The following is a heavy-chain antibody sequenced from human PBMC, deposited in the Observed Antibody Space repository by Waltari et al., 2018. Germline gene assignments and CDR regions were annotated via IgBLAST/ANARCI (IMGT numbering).Heavy chain of an antibody. CDR2: IYYTGST. V-gene: IGHV4-59*01. CDR1: GGSISGYY. Sequence: QVQLQESGSGQVKPSETLSLTCTVSGGSISGYYWSWIRQPPGKGLEWIGNIYYTGSTNYNPSLKSRVTISVDTSKKRFSLNLSSVTAADTAVYFCARVFHGFDIWGQGTMVTVSS. J-gene: IGHJ3*02. CDR3: ARVFHGFDI.